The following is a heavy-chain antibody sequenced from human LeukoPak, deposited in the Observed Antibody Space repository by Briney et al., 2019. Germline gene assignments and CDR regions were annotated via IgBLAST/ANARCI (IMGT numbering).Heavy chain of an antibody. V-gene: IGHV3-23*01. D-gene: IGHD2-2*01. CDR2: ISGSGGST. CDR1: GFTFSSYG. J-gene: IGHJ6*03. Sequence: GGSLRLSCAASGFTFSSYGMNWVRQAPGKGLEGVSAISGSGGSTYYADSVKGRFTISRDNSKNTLYLQMNSLRAEDTAVYYCAKKYRSVQYFYMDVWGKGTTVTISS. CDR3: AKKYRSVQYFYMDV.